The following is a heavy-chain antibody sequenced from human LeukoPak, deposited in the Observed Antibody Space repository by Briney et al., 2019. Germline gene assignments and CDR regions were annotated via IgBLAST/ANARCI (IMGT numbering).Heavy chain of an antibody. D-gene: IGHD3-3*01. CDR3: ARSYYDFWSGYSTTFFDY. CDR1: GGSISSYY. Sequence: PSETLSLTCTVSGGSISSYYWSWIRQPPGKGLEWIGYIYYSGSTNYNPSLKSRVTISVDTSKNQFSLKLSSVTAADTAVYYCARSYYDFWSGYSTTFFDYWGQGTLVTVSS. V-gene: IGHV4-59*01. CDR2: IYYSGST. J-gene: IGHJ4*02.